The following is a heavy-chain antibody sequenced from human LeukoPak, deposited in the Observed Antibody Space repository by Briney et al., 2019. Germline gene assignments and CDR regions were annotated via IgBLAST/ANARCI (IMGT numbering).Heavy chain of an antibody. V-gene: IGHV1-18*01. CDR1: GYTFTSYG. Sequence: ASVKVSCKASGYTFTSYGISWVRQAPGQGLEWKGWISAYNGNTNYAQKLQGRVTMTTDTSTSTAYMELRSLRSDDTAVYYCARGGCSGGSCPNWFDPWGQGTLVTVSS. J-gene: IGHJ5*02. CDR3: ARGGCSGGSCPNWFDP. CDR2: ISAYNGNT. D-gene: IGHD2-15*01.